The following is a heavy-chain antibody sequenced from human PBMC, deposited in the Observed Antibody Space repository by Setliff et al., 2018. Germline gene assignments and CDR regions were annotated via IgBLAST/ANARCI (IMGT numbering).Heavy chain of an antibody. Sequence: TLSLTCTVSDDSISSRHYYWSWIRQPAGKGLEWLGQIYTSWSTNYNPSLKGRATSSIDASKRQFSLKLTSVTAADTAVYYCARMSGFQYVDVWGKGTTVTVSS. CDR3: ARMSGFQYVDV. V-gene: IGHV4-61*09. D-gene: IGHD3-3*01. CDR1: DDSISSRHYY. J-gene: IGHJ6*03. CDR2: IYTSWST.